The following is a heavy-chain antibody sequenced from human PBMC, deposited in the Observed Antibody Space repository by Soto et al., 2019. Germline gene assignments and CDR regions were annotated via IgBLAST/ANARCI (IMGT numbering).Heavy chain of an antibody. J-gene: IGHJ4*02. D-gene: IGHD3-3*01. Sequence: SVEVSCKASGYAFSSYAMHWVRQAPGQRLEWMGWINAGNGNTKYSQKFQGRVTITRDTSASTAYMELSSLRSEDTAVYYCARDLLRFLEWLPDYWGQGTLVTVSS. CDR2: INAGNGNT. CDR1: GYAFSSYA. CDR3: ARDLLRFLEWLPDY. V-gene: IGHV1-3*01.